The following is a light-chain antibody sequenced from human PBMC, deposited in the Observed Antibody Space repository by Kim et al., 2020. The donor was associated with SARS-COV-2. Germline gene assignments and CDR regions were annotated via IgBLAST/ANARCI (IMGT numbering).Light chain of an antibody. V-gene: IGKV1-33*01. J-gene: IGKJ1*01. CDR2: DVS. Sequence: AFVVDIVTITCQASQGVSHYLNWYQQKPGKAPTLLMYDVSKLHSGVPSRFSGSGSGTDFSLTITGLQPEDTGTYYCQQYGNLPRTFGQGTKVDIK. CDR1: QGVSHY. CDR3: QQYGNLPRT.